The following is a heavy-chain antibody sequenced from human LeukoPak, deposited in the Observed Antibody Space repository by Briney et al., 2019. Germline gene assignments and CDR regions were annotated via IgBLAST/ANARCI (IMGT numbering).Heavy chain of an antibody. V-gene: IGHV1-8*01. CDR3: ARGGYCSGGSCFIDYYYYMDV. Sequence: ASVKVSCKASGYTFTSYDINWVRQATGQGLEWMGWMNPNSGNTGYAQKFQGRVTMTRNTSISTAYMELSSLRSEDTAVYYCARGGYCSGGSCFIDYYYYMDVWGKGTTVTVSS. CDR1: GYTFTSYD. D-gene: IGHD2-15*01. J-gene: IGHJ6*03. CDR2: MNPNSGNT.